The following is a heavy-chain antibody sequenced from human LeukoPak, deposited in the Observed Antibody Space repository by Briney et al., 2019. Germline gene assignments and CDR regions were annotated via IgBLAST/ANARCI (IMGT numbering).Heavy chain of an antibody. J-gene: IGHJ4*02. Sequence: SETLSLTCTVSGGSISSGGCYWSWIRQHPGKGLGWIGYMYYTGNTYYNPSLKSRVTISVDTSKNQFSLKLTSVTAADTAVYYCASAFSGYGLPGYWGQGTLVTVSS. CDR3: ASAFSGYGLPGY. CDR2: MYYTGNT. CDR1: GGSISSGGCY. D-gene: IGHD3-22*01. V-gene: IGHV4-31*03.